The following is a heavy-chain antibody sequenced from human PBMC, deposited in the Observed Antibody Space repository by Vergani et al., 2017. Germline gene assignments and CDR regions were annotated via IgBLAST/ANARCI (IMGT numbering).Heavy chain of an antibody. CDR2: IYYSGST. V-gene: IGHV4-39*07. CDR3: ARHEWELRGSWVDP. J-gene: IGHJ5*02. Sequence: QLQLQESGPGLVKPSETMSLTCNVPGGSISSSSYYWGWIRQPPGKGLEWIGSIYYSGSTYHNPSLKSRVTISVDTSKNQFSMKLSSVTAADTAVYYCARHEWELRGSWVDPWGQGTLVTVPS. CDR1: GGSISSSSYY. D-gene: IGHD1-26*01.